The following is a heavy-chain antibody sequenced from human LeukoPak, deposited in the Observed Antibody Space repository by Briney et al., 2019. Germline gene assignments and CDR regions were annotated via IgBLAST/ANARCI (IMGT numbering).Heavy chain of an antibody. J-gene: IGHJ4*02. CDR3: ARDNYYDSRGYSFPSLN. Sequence: ASVKVSCKASGYTFTGYYMHWVRQAPGQGLEWMGRINPNSGGTNYAQKFQGRVTMTRDTSISTAYMELSRLRSDDTAVYYCARDNYYDSRGYSFPSLNWGQGTLVTVSS. D-gene: IGHD3-22*01. V-gene: IGHV1-2*06. CDR1: GYTFTGYY. CDR2: INPNSGGT.